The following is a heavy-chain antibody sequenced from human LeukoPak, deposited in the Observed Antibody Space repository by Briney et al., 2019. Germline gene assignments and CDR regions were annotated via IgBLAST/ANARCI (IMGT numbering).Heavy chain of an antibody. Sequence: ASVKVSCKASGGTFSSYTISWVRQAPGQGLEWMGRIIPILGIANYAQKFQGRVTITAGKSTSTAYMELSSLRSEDTAVYYCARGTVVVPADYWGQGTLVTVSS. CDR1: GGTFSSYT. D-gene: IGHD2-2*01. J-gene: IGHJ4*02. CDR3: ARGTVVVPADY. CDR2: IIPILGIA. V-gene: IGHV1-69*02.